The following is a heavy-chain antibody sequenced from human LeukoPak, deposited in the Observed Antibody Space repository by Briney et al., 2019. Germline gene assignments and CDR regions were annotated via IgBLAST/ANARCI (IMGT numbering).Heavy chain of an antibody. V-gene: IGHV3-23*01. J-gene: IGHJ4*02. CDR2: ISGSGGNT. Sequence: PGGSLRFSCTASGFTFGDYAMSWFRQAPGKGLEWVSIISGSGGNTYYTDSVKGRFTISRDTSKNTLYLQMNSLSAEDTAVYYCAKQRGYNYGGFDYWGQGTLVTVSS. CDR1: GFTFGDYA. D-gene: IGHD5-18*01. CDR3: AKQRGYNYGGFDY.